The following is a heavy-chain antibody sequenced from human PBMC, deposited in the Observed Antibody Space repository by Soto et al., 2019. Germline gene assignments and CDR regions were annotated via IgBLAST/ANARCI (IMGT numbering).Heavy chain of an antibody. CDR1: GFTFSNAW. Sequence: GGSLRLSCAASGFTFSNAWMNWVRQAPGKGLEWVGRFKSKTDGGTTDYAAPVKGRFTISRDDSKNTLYLQMNSLKTEDTAVYYCTTDREYYDILTGYRNYYYYGMDVWGQGTTVTVSS. CDR3: TTDREYYDILTGYRNYYYYGMDV. CDR2: FKSKTDGGTT. J-gene: IGHJ6*02. V-gene: IGHV3-15*07. D-gene: IGHD3-9*01.